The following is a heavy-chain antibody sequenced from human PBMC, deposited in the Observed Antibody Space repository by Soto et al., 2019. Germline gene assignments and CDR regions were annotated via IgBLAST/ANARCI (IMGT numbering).Heavy chain of an antibody. J-gene: IGHJ5*02. V-gene: IGHV4-30-2*01. CDR1: GGSISSGGYS. Sequence: QLQLQESGSGLVKPSKTLSLTCAVSGGSISSGGYSWSWIRQPPGKGLEWIWYIYHSGSTYYNPSVRRRFPKSLDSSKNQFSQYLSSVYAANEAVYYCARGPDRWGQGTLVTVSS. CDR3: ARGPDR. CDR2: IYHSGST.